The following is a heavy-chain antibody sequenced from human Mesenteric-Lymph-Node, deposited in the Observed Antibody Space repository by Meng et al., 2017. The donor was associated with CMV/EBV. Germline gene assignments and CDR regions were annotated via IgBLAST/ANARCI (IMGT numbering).Heavy chain of an antibody. Sequence: GESLKISCAASGFTFSSYWMSWVRQAPGKGLEWVANIKQDGSEKYYVDSVKGRFTISRDNAKNSLYLQMNSLRAEDKAVYYCASNYYYYGMDVWGQGTTVTVSS. CDR3: ASNYYYYGMDV. CDR1: GFTFSSYW. J-gene: IGHJ6*02. CDR2: IKQDGSEK. V-gene: IGHV3-7*01.